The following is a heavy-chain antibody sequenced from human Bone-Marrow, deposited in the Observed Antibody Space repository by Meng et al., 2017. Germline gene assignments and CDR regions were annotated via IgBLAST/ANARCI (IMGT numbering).Heavy chain of an antibody. V-gene: IGHV6-1*01. D-gene: IGHD6-19*01. CDR1: GDSASSNSAA. J-gene: IGHJ4*02. CDR3: ARGEQWLAPILGFDY. Sequence: SQTPSLTRAISGDSASSNSAAWNWIRQSPSRGLEWLGRTYYRSKWYNDYAVSVKSRITINPDTSKNQFSLQLNSVTPEDTAVYYCARGEQWLAPILGFDYWGQGTLVTVSS. CDR2: TYYRSKWYN.